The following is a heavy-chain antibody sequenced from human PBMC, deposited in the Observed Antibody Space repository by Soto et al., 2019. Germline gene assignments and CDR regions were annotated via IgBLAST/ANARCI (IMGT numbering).Heavy chain of an antibody. V-gene: IGHV4-31*03. Sequence: QVQLQESGPRLVKPSQTLSLTCTVSGGSIASGGYYWTWIRQHPGEGLEWIVYIYSSGTTSYNPSLKSRVSISIDTSKNQFSLRLSSVTAADTAVYYCATFTPSYYSASGAYWGQGTLVTVSS. CDR1: GGSIASGGYY. CDR2: IYSSGTT. J-gene: IGHJ4*02. CDR3: ATFTPSYYSASGAY. D-gene: IGHD2-15*01.